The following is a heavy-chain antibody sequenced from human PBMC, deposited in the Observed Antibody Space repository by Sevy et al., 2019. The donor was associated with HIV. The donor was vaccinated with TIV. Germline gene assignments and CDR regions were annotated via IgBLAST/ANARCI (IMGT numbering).Heavy chain of an antibody. J-gene: IGHJ4*02. CDR1: GGSIENNNFY. CDR3: ARNPQWHLLDYFDF. V-gene: IGHV4-39*01. D-gene: IGHD2-8*01. Sequence: SETLSLTCAVSGGSIENNNFYWGWIRQPPGKGLEWIGSVFFSGSSYYSPSLKSRLTMSVETSRNRFSLRLSSVTAADTAVYYCARNPQWHLLDYFDFWGQGILVTVSS. CDR2: VFFSGSS.